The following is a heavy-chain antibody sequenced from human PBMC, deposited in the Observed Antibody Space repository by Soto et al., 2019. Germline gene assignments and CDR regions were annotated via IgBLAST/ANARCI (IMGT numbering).Heavy chain of an antibody. J-gene: IGHJ5*02. D-gene: IGHD5-12*01. Sequence: GGSLRLSCAASGFTFSSYAMSWVRQSPGKGLEWVSAISGSGGSTYYADSVKGRFTISRDNSKNTLYLQMNSLRAEDTAVYYCAKDRDGCNYPPRFNWFDPWGQGTLVTVSS. CDR3: AKDRDGCNYPPRFNWFDP. V-gene: IGHV3-23*01. CDR1: GFTFSSYA. CDR2: ISGSGGST.